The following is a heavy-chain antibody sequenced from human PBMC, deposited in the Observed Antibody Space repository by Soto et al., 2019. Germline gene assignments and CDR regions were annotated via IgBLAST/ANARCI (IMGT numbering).Heavy chain of an antibody. D-gene: IGHD3-16*01. Sequence: QVQLQESGPGLVKPSQTLSLSCSVSGVSITTSGHYWNWVRQRPGRGLEWIGYIDSSGTTYYTPSLKTRLAMSVEPSTNQISLKLSSVTAADTALYFCALGMFMDVWGRGTTVIVSS. V-gene: IGHV4-31*03. CDR3: ALGMFMDV. CDR2: IDSSGTT. J-gene: IGHJ6*03. CDR1: GVSITTSGHY.